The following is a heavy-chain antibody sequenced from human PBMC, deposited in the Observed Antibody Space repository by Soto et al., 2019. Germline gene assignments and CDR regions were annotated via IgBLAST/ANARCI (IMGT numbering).Heavy chain of an antibody. Sequence: EVHLLESGGGLVQPGGSLRLSCAASGFTFSIFAMSWVRRAPGKGLEWVSSIGGGDHERYYTDSVRGRFSISRDNSRNMVVLQMNSLRAEDTAIYYCVKDRMDHNSVWDPFDIWGQGTMVTVSS. CDR1: GFTFSIFA. CDR3: VKDRMDHNSVWDPFDI. CDR2: IGGGDHER. D-gene: IGHD1-20*01. V-gene: IGHV3-23*01. J-gene: IGHJ3*02.